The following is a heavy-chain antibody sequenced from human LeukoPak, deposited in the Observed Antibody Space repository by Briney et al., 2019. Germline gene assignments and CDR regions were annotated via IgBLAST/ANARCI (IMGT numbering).Heavy chain of an antibody. D-gene: IGHD4/OR15-4a*01. V-gene: IGHV3-23*01. J-gene: IGHJ6*04. CDR2: ISYNGGNT. Sequence: GGSLRLSCAASGFTFTNYAMSWVRQAPGKGLDWVSAISYNGGNTYYSDSVKGRFTISRDNSKNTVYLQMNSLRAEDTAVYYCAKPPNYGAYYYGMDVWGKGTTVTVSS. CDR3: AKPPNYGAYYYGMDV. CDR1: GFTFTNYA.